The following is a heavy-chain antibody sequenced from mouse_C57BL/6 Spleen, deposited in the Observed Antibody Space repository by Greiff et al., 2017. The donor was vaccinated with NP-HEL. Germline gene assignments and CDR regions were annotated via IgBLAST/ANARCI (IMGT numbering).Heavy chain of an antibody. V-gene: IGHV1-50*01. J-gene: IGHJ2*01. CDR1: GYTFTSYW. CDR3: ARPPTVKDFDY. CDR2: IDPSDSYT. Sequence: QVQLQQPGAELVKPGASVKLSCKASGYTFTSYWMQWVKQRPGQGLEWIGEIDPSDSYTNYNQKFKGKATLTVDTSSSTAYMQLSSLTSEDSAVYYCARPPTVKDFDYWGQGTTLTVSS. D-gene: IGHD1-1*01.